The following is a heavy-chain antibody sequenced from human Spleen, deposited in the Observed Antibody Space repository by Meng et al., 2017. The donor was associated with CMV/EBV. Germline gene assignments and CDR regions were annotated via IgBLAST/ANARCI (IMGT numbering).Heavy chain of an antibody. D-gene: IGHD2-2*01. V-gene: IGHV3-30-3*01. Sequence: GESLKISCAASGFTFSSYAMHWVRQAPGKGLEWVAVISYDGSNEYYADSVKGRFTISRDNSKNTLYLQMNSLRAEDTAVYYCAKDQNVVVPATDYWGQGTLVTVSS. CDR1: GFTFSSYA. CDR3: AKDQNVVVPATDY. J-gene: IGHJ4*02. CDR2: ISYDGSNE.